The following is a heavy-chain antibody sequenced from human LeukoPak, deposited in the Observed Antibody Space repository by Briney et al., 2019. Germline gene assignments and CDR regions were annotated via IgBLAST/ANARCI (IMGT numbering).Heavy chain of an antibody. D-gene: IGHD2-8*01. CDR3: VLAPNSNWFDF. CDR1: GDSISGFY. J-gene: IGHJ5*01. V-gene: IGHV4-59*12. CDR2: THYSGTT. Sequence: SETLSLTCSVPGDSISGFYWSWIRQSPEKGLGWIAVTHYSGTTNYNSSLKSRVTISIDTSRQQFFLKLSSVTAADTAVYYCVLAPNSNWFDFWGQGTRVTVSS.